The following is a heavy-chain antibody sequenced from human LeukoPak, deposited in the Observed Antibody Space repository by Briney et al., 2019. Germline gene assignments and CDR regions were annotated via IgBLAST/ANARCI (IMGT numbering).Heavy chain of an antibody. J-gene: IGHJ6*03. D-gene: IGHD6-13*01. CDR3: AKGPQGYSSSWYRGHYYYMDV. Sequence: PGGSLRLSCAASGFTFSSYAMSWVRQAPGKGLEWVSAISGSGGSTYYADSVKGRFTISRDNSKNTLYLQMNSLRAEDTAVYYCAKGPQGYSSSWYRGHYYYMDVWGKGTTVTVSS. V-gene: IGHV3-23*01. CDR2: ISGSGGST. CDR1: GFTFSSYA.